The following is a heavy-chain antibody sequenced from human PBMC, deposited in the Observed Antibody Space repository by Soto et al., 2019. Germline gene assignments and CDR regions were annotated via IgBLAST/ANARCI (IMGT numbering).Heavy chain of an antibody. V-gene: IGHV1-8*01. CDR1: GYNFTTSD. Sequence: ASVKVSCKASGYNFTTSDINWVRQATGQGLEWMGWTNPNSGNTGYAQKFQGRVTMTRDTSISTAYMELSGRRSEDRAVYYCESGYYYVISVYYYGPSGQGTPFTVSS. CDR3: ESGYYYVISVYYYGP. J-gene: IGHJ5*02. D-gene: IGHD3-22*01. CDR2: TNPNSGNT.